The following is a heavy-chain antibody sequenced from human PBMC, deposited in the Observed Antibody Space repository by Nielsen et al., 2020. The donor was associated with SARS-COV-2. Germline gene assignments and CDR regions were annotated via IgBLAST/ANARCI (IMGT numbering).Heavy chain of an antibody. CDR2: IKSKTDGGTA. D-gene: IGHD3-16*01. V-gene: IGHV3-15*05. J-gene: IGHJ4*02. CDR1: GFTFSNAW. Sequence: ETLSLTCAASGFTFSNAWMSWVRQAPGKGLEWVGRIKSKTDGGTADYAGPVKDRFSISRDDSRNTLHLQMNSLKTEDTAVYYCATRGNDYWGQGTLVTVSS. CDR3: ATRGNDY.